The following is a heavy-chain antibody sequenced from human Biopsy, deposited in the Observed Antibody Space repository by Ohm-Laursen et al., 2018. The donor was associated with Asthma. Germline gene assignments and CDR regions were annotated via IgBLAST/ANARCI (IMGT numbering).Heavy chain of an antibody. CDR3: ARCQVGYSSGRSLLLKKIYYSGMDV. Sequence: VKISCKAPGGTFSNFAISWVRQAPGQGLEWLGGIMTVFGTTNYAQKFQGRVTITADESTSTAYMEVTSLRPEDTAIYYCARCQVGYSSGRSLLLKKIYYSGMDVWGQGTAVTVSS. D-gene: IGHD6-19*01. CDR2: IMTVFGTT. CDR1: GGTFSNFA. J-gene: IGHJ6*02. V-gene: IGHV1-69*13.